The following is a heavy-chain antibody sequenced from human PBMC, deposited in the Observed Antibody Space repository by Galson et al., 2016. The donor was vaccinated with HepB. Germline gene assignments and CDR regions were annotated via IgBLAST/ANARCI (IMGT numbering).Heavy chain of an antibody. J-gene: IGHJ6*04. CDR1: GFNFEGYA. CDR2: ISWNSGAK. V-gene: IGHV3-9*01. CDR3: AKDRGGVIAAPGKYYFYGMDV. Sequence: SLRLSCAASGFNFEGYAMHWVRQAPGKGLEWVSGISWNSGAKGYADSVKGRFTISRDNTKNSLYLQMNSLRAEETALYYCAKDRGGVIAAPGKYYFYGMDVWGKGTTVTVAS. D-gene: IGHD2-21*01.